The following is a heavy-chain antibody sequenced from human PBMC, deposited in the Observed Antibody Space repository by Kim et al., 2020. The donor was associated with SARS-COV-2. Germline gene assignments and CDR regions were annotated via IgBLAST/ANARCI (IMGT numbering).Heavy chain of an antibody. V-gene: IGHV3-33*06. CDR1: GFTFSSYG. Sequence: GGSLRLSCAASGFTFSSYGMHWVRQAPGKGLEWVAVIWYDGSNKYYADSVKGRFTISRDNSKNTLYLQMNSLRAEDTAVYYCAKDIGVTIFGVVSSGMDVWGQGTTVTVSS. J-gene: IGHJ6*02. D-gene: IGHD3-3*01. CDR3: AKDIGVTIFGVVSSGMDV. CDR2: IWYDGSNK.